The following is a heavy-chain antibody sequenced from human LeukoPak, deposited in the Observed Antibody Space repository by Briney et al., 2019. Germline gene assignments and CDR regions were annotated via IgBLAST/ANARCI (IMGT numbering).Heavy chain of an antibody. J-gene: IGHJ4*02. V-gene: IGHV1-46*01. CDR1: GYTFTSYY. D-gene: IGHD1-26*01. CDR2: INPSGGST. Sequence: ASVKISCKASGYTFTSYYMHWVRQAPGQGLEWMGIINPSGGSTSYAQKFQGRVTMTRDMSTSTVYMELSSLRSEDTAVYYCASFSGSYMDFDYWGQGTLVTVSS. CDR3: ASFSGSYMDFDY.